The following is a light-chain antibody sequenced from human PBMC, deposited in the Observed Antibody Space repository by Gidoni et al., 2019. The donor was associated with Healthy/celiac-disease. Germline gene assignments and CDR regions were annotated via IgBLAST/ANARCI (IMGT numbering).Light chain of an antibody. J-gene: IGLJ1*01. V-gene: IGLV1-44*01. CDR1: SSNIGRNT. CDR2: SNN. Sequence: QSVLTQPPSASGTPGQRGTISCSGSSSNIGRNTVNWYQQLPGTALTLLIYSNNPRPSGVPDRFSGSKSGTSASLAISGLQPEDEADYYCAAWDDSLNGSKYVFGTGTKVTVL. CDR3: AAWDDSLNGSKYV.